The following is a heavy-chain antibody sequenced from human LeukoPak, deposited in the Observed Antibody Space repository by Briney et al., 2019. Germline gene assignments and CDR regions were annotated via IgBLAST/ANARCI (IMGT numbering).Heavy chain of an antibody. CDR2: IYYSGST. CDR3: ARVPPNLCSGGSCYFDY. Sequence: PSETLSLTCTVSGGSISSSSYYWGWIRQPPGKGLEWIGSIYYSGSTYYNPSLKSRVTISVDTSKKQFSLNLSSVTAADTAVYYCARVPPNLCSGGSCYFDYWGQGTLVTVSS. J-gene: IGHJ4*02. CDR1: GGSISSSSYY. V-gene: IGHV4-39*07. D-gene: IGHD2-15*01.